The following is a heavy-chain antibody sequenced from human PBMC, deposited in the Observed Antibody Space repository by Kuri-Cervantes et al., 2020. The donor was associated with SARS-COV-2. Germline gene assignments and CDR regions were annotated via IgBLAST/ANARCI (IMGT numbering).Heavy chain of an antibody. Sequence: ASVKVSCKASGYTFSSYAIHWVRQAPGQGLEWMGWINTATGNTHYSQKFQGRVTITRDTAASTEYMDLNSLRSEDTAVYYCAREVGYCDSGSCDDLYAFDIWGQGTMVTVSS. CDR3: AREVGYCDSGSCDDLYAFDI. J-gene: IGHJ3*02. CDR1: GYTFSSYA. V-gene: IGHV1-3*04. CDR2: INTATGNT. D-gene: IGHD2-15*01.